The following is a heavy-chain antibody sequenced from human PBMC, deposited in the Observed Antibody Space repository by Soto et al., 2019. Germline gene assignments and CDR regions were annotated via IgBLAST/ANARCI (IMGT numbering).Heavy chain of an antibody. J-gene: IGHJ4*02. D-gene: IGHD6-19*01. V-gene: IGHV3-72*01. CDR1: GFTFTDYY. CDR2: SRNKANGYTT. CDR3: ARAVAGEDRSSDF. Sequence: GGSLRLSCAASGFTFTDYYMDWVRQAPGKGLEWVGRSRNKANGYTTEYAASVKGRFTISRDNSKNSLYLQMNSLKTEDTAVYHCARAVAGEDRSSDFWGQGTLVTVSS.